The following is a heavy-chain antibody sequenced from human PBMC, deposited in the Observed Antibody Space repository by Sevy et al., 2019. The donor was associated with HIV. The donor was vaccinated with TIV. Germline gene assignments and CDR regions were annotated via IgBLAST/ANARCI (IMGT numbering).Heavy chain of an antibody. CDR1: GFTFSSNW. V-gene: IGHV3-7*01. Sequence: GGSLRLSCAASGFTFSSNWMTWVLQAPGKGLEWVANIKQDMSEKYYADSVKGRFTISRDNARNSLYLQMESLRAEDTAVYYCARAQQVTMLVVIGGLYFDFWGQGTLVTVSS. CDR3: ARAQQVTMLVVIGGLYFDF. CDR2: IKQDMSEK. D-gene: IGHD3-22*01. J-gene: IGHJ4*02.